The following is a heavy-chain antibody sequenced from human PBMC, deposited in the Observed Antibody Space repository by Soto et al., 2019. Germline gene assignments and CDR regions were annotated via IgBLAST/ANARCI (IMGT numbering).Heavy chain of an antibody. V-gene: IGHV3-9*01. D-gene: IGHD3-3*01. CDR1: GFSFDDYA. J-gene: IGHJ4*02. CDR2: ISWNSGSV. CDR3: AKALDTYYDFWSGYHFDY. Sequence: EVQLVESGGGLVQPGRSLRLSCAASGFSFDDYAMHWVRQAPGKGLEWVSGISWNSGSVGYAESVKGRFTISRDNAKKSLYLQMNSLRAEDTAFYYCAKALDTYYDFWSGYHFDYWGQGTPVTVSS.